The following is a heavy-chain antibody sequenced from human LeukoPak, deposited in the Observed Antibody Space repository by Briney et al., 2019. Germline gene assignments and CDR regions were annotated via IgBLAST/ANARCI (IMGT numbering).Heavy chain of an antibody. V-gene: IGHV4-34*01. CDR3: ARGMVRGVFDY. Sequence: SETLSLTCAVYGGSFSGYYWSWIRQPPGKGLEWIGEINHSGSTNYNPSLKSRVTVSVDTSKNQFSLKLSSVTAADTAVYYCARGMVRGVFDYWGQGTLVTVSS. D-gene: IGHD3-10*01. J-gene: IGHJ4*02. CDR1: GGSFSGYY. CDR2: INHSGST.